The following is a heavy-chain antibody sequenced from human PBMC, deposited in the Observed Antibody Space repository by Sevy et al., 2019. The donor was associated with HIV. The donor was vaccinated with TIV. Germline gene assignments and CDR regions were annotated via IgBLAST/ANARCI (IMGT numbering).Heavy chain of an antibody. CDR3: IRSRQLGYTAMAPDY. J-gene: IGHJ4*02. Sequence: GGSLRLSCSTSGFNLGDYAMSWVRQSPGKGLEWVGFMGSKAFAGTTEYAASVKGRFTISTDDSKASAHLQMNSLRAEDTGVYYCIRSRQLGYTAMAPDYWGQGTLVTVSS. CDR1: GFNLGDYA. CDR2: MGSKAFAGTT. D-gene: IGHD5-18*01. V-gene: IGHV3-49*04.